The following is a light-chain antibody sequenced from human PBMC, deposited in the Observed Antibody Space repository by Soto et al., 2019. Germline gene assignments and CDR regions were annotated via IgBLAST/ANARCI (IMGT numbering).Light chain of an antibody. CDR2: GAS. J-gene: IGKJ3*01. V-gene: IGKV3-15*01. Sequence: EIVMTQSPATLSVSPGERATLSCRASQSVSNNLAWYQQKPGQAPRLLIYGASTRATGIPARFSGSGSGTEFTLTISCLQSKDFAVYYCQQYNNWVFTFGPGTKVDIK. CDR3: QQYNNWVFT. CDR1: QSVSNN.